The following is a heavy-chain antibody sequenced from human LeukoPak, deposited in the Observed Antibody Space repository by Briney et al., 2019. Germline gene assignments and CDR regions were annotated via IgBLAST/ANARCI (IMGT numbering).Heavy chain of an antibody. V-gene: IGHV3-23*01. Sequence: GGTLRLSCAASGFTFSSYGMSWARQAPGKVLEWVSAISGSGGSTYYADSVKGRFTISRDNSKNTLYLQMNSLRAEDTAVYHCARGPYCSSTSCYSVGAFDIWGQGTMVTVSS. J-gene: IGHJ3*02. D-gene: IGHD2-2*02. CDR3: ARGPYCSSTSCYSVGAFDI. CDR2: ISGSGGST. CDR1: GFTFSSYG.